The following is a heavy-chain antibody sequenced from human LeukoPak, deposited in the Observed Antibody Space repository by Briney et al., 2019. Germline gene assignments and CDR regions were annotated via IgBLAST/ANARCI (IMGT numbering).Heavy chain of an antibody. Sequence: PSETLSLTCAVYGGSFSGYYWSWIRQPPGKGLEWIGEINHSGSTNYNPSLKSRVTISVDTSKNQFSLKLSSVTAADTAVYYCARRVRYSSFDYWGQGTLVTVSS. V-gene: IGHV4-34*01. J-gene: IGHJ4*02. CDR2: INHSGST. D-gene: IGHD1-26*01. CDR1: GGSFSGYY. CDR3: ARRVRYSSFDY.